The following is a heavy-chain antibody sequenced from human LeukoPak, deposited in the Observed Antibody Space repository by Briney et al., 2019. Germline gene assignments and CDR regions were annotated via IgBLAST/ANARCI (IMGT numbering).Heavy chain of an antibody. CDR3: ARDWNGDNRVFDY. V-gene: IGHV3-74*01. D-gene: IGHD1-1*01. CDR1: GFTFGNYG. Sequence: GGSLRLSCAASGFTFGNYGMSWVRQAPGKGLVWVSRINSDGSSTSYADSVKGRFTISRDNAKNTLYLQMNSLRAEDTAVYYCARDWNGDNRVFDYWGQGTLVTVSS. CDR2: INSDGSST. J-gene: IGHJ4*02.